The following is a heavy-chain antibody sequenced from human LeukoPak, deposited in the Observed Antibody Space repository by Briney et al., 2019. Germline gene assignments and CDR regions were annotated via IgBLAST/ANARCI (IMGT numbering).Heavy chain of an antibody. D-gene: IGHD5-24*01. CDR3: AKDRTRDGYNRDAFDI. CDR1: GLTVSSNY. CDR2: IYSGGST. V-gene: IGHV3-66*01. Sequence: GGSLRLSCAASGLTVSSNYMNWVRQAPGKGLEWVSVIYSGGSTYYADSVKGRFTISRDNSKNTLYLQMNSLRAEDTAVYYCAKDRTRDGYNRDAFDIWGQGTMVTVSS. J-gene: IGHJ3*02.